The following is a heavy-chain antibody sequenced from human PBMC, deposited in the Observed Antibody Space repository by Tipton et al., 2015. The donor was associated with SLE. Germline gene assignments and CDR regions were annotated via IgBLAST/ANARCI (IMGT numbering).Heavy chain of an antibody. CDR2: VYYSGSL. Sequence: TLSLTCTVSGDSITCSTFYWGWIRQHPGKGLDWIGSVYYSGSLYYNPSLKSRVTMSVDTSKNQFSLRLSSVTAADTAVYYCARLVIGVGALDYWGQGTLVTVSS. CDR3: ARLVIGVGALDY. V-gene: IGHV4-39*01. CDR1: GDSITCSTFY. D-gene: IGHD1-26*01. J-gene: IGHJ4*02.